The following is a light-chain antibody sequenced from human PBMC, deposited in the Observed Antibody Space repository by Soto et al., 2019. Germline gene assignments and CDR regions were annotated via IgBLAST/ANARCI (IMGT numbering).Light chain of an antibody. J-gene: IGKJ2*01. CDR2: SAS. CDR1: QSISSY. V-gene: IGKV1-39*01. Sequence: DIQMTQSPSSLSASVGDRVTITCRASQSISSYLNWYQQKPGKAPKLLIYSASRLQSGVPSRFSGSGSGTDFPLTISSLQPEDFATYYCQQSYSTPPYTFGQGPKLEIK. CDR3: QQSYSTPPYT.